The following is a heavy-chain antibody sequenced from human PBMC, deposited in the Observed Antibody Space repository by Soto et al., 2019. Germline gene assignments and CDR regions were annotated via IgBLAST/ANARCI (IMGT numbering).Heavy chain of an antibody. CDR1: GFTFSSYG. V-gene: IGHV3-30*18. J-gene: IGHJ6*02. CDR2: ISYDGSNA. D-gene: IGHD5-18*01. CDR3: AKAGLAMVRFRGSVYYCRDV. Sequence: QVQLVESGGGVVQPGRSLRLSCAASGFTFSSYGMHWVRQAPGKGLEWVAVISYDGSNAYYADSVKGRFNISRDKSKNTLKLQLNSLRAEDTAVYYCAKAGLAMVRFRGSVYYCRDVWGQGTT.